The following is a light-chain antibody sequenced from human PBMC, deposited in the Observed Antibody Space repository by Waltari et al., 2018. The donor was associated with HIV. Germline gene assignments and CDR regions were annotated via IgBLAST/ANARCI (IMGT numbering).Light chain of an antibody. V-gene: IGLV1-47*01. CDR2: RNN. CDR3: AAWDDSHSGRV. Sequence: QSVLTQPPSASGTPGQRVTISCSGSSSNIGSNSVYWYQQLPGTAPKLLISRNNQRPSGVPDRFSGSMSGTSASLAISGLRSEDEAHYYCAAWDDSHSGRVFGEGTKLTVL. CDR1: SSNIGSNS. J-gene: IGLJ3*02.